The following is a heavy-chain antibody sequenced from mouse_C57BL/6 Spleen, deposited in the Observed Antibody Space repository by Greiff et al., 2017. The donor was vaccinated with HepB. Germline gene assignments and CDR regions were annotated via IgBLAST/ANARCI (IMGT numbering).Heavy chain of an antibody. J-gene: IGHJ1*03. CDR2: ISSGSSTI. CDR1: GFTFSDYG. V-gene: IGHV5-17*01. CDR3: ARNFFYYYGSSFWYFDV. D-gene: IGHD1-1*01. Sequence: EVKLVESGGGLVKPGGSLKLSCAASGFTFSDYGMHWVRQAPEKGLEWVAYISSGSSTIYYADTVKGRFTISRDNAKNTLFLQMTSLRSEDTAMYYCARNFFYYYGSSFWYFDVWGTGTTVTVSS.